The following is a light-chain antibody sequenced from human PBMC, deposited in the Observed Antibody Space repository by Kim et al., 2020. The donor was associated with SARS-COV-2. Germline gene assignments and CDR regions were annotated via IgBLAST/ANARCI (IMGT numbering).Light chain of an antibody. CDR3: QQSHTAPLLT. Sequence: DIQMTQSPSSLAASVGDRGTIACRASQSINTYLNWYQQKPGKAPNLLIYAASTLQSGVPSRFSGSGSGTDFTLTISSLQPEDFATYYCQQSHTAPLLTFGGGTKVDIK. CDR1: QSINTY. J-gene: IGKJ4*01. V-gene: IGKV1-39*01. CDR2: AAS.